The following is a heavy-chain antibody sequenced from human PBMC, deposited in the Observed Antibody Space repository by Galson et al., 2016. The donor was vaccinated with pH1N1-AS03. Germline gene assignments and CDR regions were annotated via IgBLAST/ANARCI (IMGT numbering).Heavy chain of an antibody. V-gene: IGHV4-59*01. D-gene: IGHD2-15*01. J-gene: IGHJ3*01. Sequence: LSLTCTVSGDSITSYYWSWIRPPPGKGLEWIAYVYYTGATSYNPSLKSRVTISLDTSKSQFSLKLSSVTAADTAVYYCAREWSAFDFWGQGTVVTVSS. CDR1: GDSITSYY. CDR3: AREWSAFDF. CDR2: VYYTGAT.